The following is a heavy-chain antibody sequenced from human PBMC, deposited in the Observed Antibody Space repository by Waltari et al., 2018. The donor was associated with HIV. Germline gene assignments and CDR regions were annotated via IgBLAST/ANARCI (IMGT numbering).Heavy chain of an antibody. Sequence: EVQLVESGGGLVQPGGSLRLSCAASGLTFSSSWLSWVGPAPGKGLEGVANIKQDGSEKYYVYSVNGRFTISRDNAENSLYLQMNSLRAEDTAVYYCARGGFYGSGSKVNWGQGTLVTVSS. D-gene: IGHD3-10*01. J-gene: IGHJ4*02. CDR3: ARGGFYGSGSKVN. CDR2: IKQDGSEK. V-gene: IGHV3-7*04. CDR1: GLTFSSSW.